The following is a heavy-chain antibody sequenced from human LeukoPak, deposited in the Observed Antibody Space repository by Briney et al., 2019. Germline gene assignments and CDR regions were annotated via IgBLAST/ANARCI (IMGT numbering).Heavy chain of an antibody. Sequence: SETLSLTCAVYGGSFSGYYWSWIRQPPGKGLEWIGEISHSGSTNYNPSLKSRVTVSADTSKKQFSLKLSSLTAADMVVYYCARAMYSATWTDAFDVWGQGTMVTVSS. CDR3: ARAMYSATWTDAFDV. CDR1: GGSFSGYY. J-gene: IGHJ3*01. CDR2: ISHSGST. V-gene: IGHV4-34*01. D-gene: IGHD6-13*01.